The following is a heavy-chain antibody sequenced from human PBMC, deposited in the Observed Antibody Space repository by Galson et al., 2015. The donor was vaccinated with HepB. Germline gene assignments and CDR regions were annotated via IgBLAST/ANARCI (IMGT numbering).Heavy chain of an antibody. V-gene: IGHV1-2*02. CDR3: ARDMEEQQLVSLLDY. J-gene: IGHJ4*02. Sequence: SVKVSCKASGYTFTGYYMHWVRQAPGQGLEWMGWINPNSGGTNYAQKFQGRVTMTRDTSISTAYMELSRLRSDDTAVYYCARDMEEQQLVSLLDYWGQGTLVTVSS. D-gene: IGHD6-13*01. CDR2: INPNSGGT. CDR1: GYTFTGYY.